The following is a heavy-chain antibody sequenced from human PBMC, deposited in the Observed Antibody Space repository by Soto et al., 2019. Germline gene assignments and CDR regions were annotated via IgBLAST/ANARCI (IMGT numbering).Heavy chain of an antibody. CDR2: IYYSGST. CDR1: GGSISSGGYY. J-gene: IGHJ6*02. V-gene: IGHV4-31*03. D-gene: IGHD3-10*01. CDR3: ASDSGYAGDYYHYGMAV. Sequence: SETLSLACTVSGGSISSGGYYWSWIRQHPGKGLEWIGYIYYSGSTYYNPSLKSRVTISVDTSKNQFSLKLSSVTAADTAVYYCASDSGYAGDYYHYGMAVWGQGTTVTVSS.